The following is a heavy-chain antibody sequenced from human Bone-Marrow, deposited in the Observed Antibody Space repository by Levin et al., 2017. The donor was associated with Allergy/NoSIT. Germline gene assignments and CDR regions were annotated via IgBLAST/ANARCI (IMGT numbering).Heavy chain of an antibody. J-gene: IGHJ4*02. D-gene: IGHD4/OR15-4a*01. Sequence: LSLTCAASGFSFSRYWMHWVRQVPGEGPVWVSRIDQNGDETTYADSVEGRFSTSRDNAKNTLYLQMNSLRVEDTALYYCVISGAAFESWGQGTQVIVAS. CDR2: IDQNGDET. V-gene: IGHV3-74*03. CDR3: VISGAAFES. CDR1: GFSFSRYW.